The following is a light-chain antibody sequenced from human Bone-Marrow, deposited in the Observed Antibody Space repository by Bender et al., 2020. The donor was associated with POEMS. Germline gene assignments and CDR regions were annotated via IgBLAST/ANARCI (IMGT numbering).Light chain of an antibody. CDR2: DDS. V-gene: IGLV3-21*03. CDR1: NIGSKS. CDR3: QVWDSSDDHWV. Sequence: SYVLTQPPSVSVAPGKTARITCGGNNIGSKSVHWYQQKPGQAPVLVVYDDSGRPSGIPERFSGSNSGNTATLTISRVEAGREADYYCQVWDSSDDHWVFGGGTKLTVL. J-gene: IGLJ3*02.